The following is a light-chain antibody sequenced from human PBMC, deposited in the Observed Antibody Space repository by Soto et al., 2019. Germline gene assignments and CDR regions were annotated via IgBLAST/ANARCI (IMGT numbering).Light chain of an antibody. J-gene: IGKJ5*01. CDR3: QQSYSTPIT. CDR1: QSISSY. V-gene: IGKV1-39*01. CDR2: AAS. Sequence: DIQMTQSPSSLSASLGDRVAITCRASQSISSYLNWYQQKPGKAPKVLIYAASNLQSGVPSRFSGSGTGTDFTLTIGSLQPEDFATYYCQQSYSTPITFGQGTRLEIK.